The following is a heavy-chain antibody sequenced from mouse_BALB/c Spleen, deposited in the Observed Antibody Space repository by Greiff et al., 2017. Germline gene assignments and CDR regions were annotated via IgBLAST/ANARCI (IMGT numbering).Heavy chain of an antibody. J-gene: IGHJ2*01. CDR3: SRSEYGNYFPYFDY. Sequence: EVHLVESGGGLVQPGGSRKLSCAASGFTFSSFGMHWVRQAPEKGLEWVAYISSGSSTIYYADPVKGRFHISRDNPKNTLFLQMTSLRSEDTAMYYCSRSEYGNYFPYFDYWGQGTTLTVSS. CDR2: ISSGSSTI. CDR1: GFTFSSFG. V-gene: IGHV5-17*02. D-gene: IGHD2-10*02.